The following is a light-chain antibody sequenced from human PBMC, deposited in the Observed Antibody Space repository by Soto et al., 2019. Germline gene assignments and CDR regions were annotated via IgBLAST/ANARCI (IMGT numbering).Light chain of an antibody. J-gene: IGLJ1*01. Sequence: QSALTQPASVSGSPGQSITISCTGTSSDVGSYNPVSWYQQHPGKAPKLMIYEGSKRPSGVSNRFSGSKSGNTASLTISGLQAEDEAEYFSCSYAGSRTFPYVFGTGTKLTVL. CDR1: SSDVGSYNP. CDR3: CSYAGSRTFPYV. V-gene: IGLV2-23*03. CDR2: EGS.